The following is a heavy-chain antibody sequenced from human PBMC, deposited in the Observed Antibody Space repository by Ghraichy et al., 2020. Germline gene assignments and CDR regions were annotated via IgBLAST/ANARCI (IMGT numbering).Heavy chain of an antibody. CDR2: IYYSGST. CDR1: GGSISSGDYY. J-gene: IGHJ4*02. Sequence: SETLSLTCTVSGGSISSGDYYWSWIRQPPRKGLEWIGYIYYSGSTYYNPSLKSRVTISVDTSKNQFSLKLSSVTAADTAVYYCARDTMVRGASFFDYWGQGTLVTVSS. CDR3: ARDTMVRGASFFDY. V-gene: IGHV4-30-4*01. D-gene: IGHD3-10*01.